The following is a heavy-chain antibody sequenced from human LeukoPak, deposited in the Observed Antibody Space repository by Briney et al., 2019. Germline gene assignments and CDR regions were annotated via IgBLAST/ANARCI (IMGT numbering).Heavy chain of an antibody. CDR1: GFTFSSYS. Sequence: GGSLRLSCAASGFTFSSYSMNWVRQAPGKGLEWVSSISSSSSYIYYADSVKGRLTISRDNAKNSLYLQMNSLRAEDTAVYYCARSSGSYKYYFDYWGQGTLVTVSS. D-gene: IGHD3-10*01. CDR2: ISSSSSYI. V-gene: IGHV3-21*01. J-gene: IGHJ4*02. CDR3: ARSSGSYKYYFDY.